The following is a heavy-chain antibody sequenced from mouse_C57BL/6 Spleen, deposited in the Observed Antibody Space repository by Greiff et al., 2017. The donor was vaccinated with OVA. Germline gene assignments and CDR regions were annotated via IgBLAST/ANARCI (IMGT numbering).Heavy chain of an antibody. Sequence: VQLQQPGAELVRPGSSVKLSCKASGYTFTSYWMDWVKQRPGQGLEWIGNIYPSDSETHYNQKFKDKATLTVDKSSSTAYMQLSSLTSEDSAVYYCARSIYYGNYGYFDVWGTGTTVTVSS. CDR1: GYTFTSYW. D-gene: IGHD2-1*01. CDR2: IYPSDSET. V-gene: IGHV1-61*01. CDR3: ARSIYYGNYGYFDV. J-gene: IGHJ1*03.